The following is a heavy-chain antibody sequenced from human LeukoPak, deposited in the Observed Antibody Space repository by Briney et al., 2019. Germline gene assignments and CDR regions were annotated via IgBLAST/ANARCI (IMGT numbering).Heavy chain of an antibody. CDR1: GFTFGDYA. Sequence: GRSLRLSCTASGFTFGDYAMSWVRQAPGKGLEWVGFIRCKAYGGTTEYAASVKGRFTISRDDSKSIAYLQMNSLKTEDTAVYYCTRDTLMVRGVRVFDPWGQGTLVTVPS. D-gene: IGHD3-10*01. CDR3: TRDTLMVRGVRVFDP. J-gene: IGHJ5*02. CDR2: IRCKAYGGTT. V-gene: IGHV3-49*04.